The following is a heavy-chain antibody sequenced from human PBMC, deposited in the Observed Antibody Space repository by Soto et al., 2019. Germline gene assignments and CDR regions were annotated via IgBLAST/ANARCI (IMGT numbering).Heavy chain of an antibody. V-gene: IGHV4-4*07. CDR1: GGSINTFY. J-gene: IGHJ4*02. Sequence: SETRSLTCTVSGGSINTFYWSWVRQPAGKGLEWIGRIFSSGSTSFNPSLESRVAMSVDTSKNHFSLNLSSVTAADMAVYYCAREGSYSAYNFAHGIQLWSFDFWGQGALVTVSS. CDR2: IFSSGST. D-gene: IGHD5-12*01. CDR3: AREGSYSAYNFAHGIQLWSFDF.